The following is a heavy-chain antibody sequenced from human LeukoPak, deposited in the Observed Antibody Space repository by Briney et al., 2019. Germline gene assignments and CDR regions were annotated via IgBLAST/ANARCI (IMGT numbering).Heavy chain of an antibody. Sequence: LPGRSLRLSCAASGFTFSSYAMHWVRQAPGKGLEWVAFIRYDGSNKYYADSVKGRFTISRDNSKNTLYLQMNSLRAEDTAVYYCPRGGYYGDDAFDIWGQGTMVTVSS. CDR1: GFTFSSYA. CDR3: PRGGYYGDDAFDI. D-gene: IGHD3-3*01. CDR2: IRYDGSNK. V-gene: IGHV3-30*04. J-gene: IGHJ3*02.